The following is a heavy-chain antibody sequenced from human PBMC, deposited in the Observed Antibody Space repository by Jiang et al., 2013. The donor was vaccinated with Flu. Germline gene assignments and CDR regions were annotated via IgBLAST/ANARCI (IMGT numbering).Heavy chain of an antibody. CDR2: IYYSGST. CDR3: ARHWHRSTVTTALGWYFDL. Sequence: GSGLVKPSETLSLTCTVSGGSISSSSYYWGWIRQPPGKGLEWIGSIYYSGSTYYNPSLKSRVTISVDTSKNQFSLKLSSVTAADTAVYYCARHWHRSTVTTALGWYFDLWGRGTLVTVSS. V-gene: IGHV4-39*01. D-gene: IGHD4-17*01. J-gene: IGHJ2*01. CDR1: GGSISSSSYY.